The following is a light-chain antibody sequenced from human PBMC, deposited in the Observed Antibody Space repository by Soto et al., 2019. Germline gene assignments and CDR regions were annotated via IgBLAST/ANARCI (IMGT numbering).Light chain of an antibody. V-gene: IGKV1-5*01. CDR1: QSLSGW. CDR3: QQYNSYWT. CDR2: DAS. Sequence: DIQMTQSPSTLSASLGDRVIITFRASQSLSGWLAWYQQKPGKAPKLLIYDASSLESGVPSRFSGSGSGTEFTLTISSLQSDDFATYYCQQYNSYWTFGQGTKVDIK. J-gene: IGKJ1*01.